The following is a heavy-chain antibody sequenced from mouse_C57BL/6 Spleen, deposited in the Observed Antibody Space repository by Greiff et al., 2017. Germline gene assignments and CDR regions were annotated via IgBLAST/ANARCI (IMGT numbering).Heavy chain of an antibody. V-gene: IGHV1-64*01. Sequence: VQLQQPGAELVKPGASVKLSCKASGYTFTSYWMHWVKQRPGQGLEWIGMIHPNSGSTNYNEKFKSKATLTVDKSSSTAYMQLSSLTSEDSAVYYCARPPSSGGYFDYWGQGTTLTVSS. CDR1: GYTFTSYW. J-gene: IGHJ2*01. CDR3: ARPPSSGGYFDY. D-gene: IGHD3-2*02. CDR2: IHPNSGST.